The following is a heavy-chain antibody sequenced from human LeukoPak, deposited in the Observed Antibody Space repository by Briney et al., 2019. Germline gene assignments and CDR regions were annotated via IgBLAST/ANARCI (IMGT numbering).Heavy chain of an antibody. D-gene: IGHD3-3*01. J-gene: IGHJ4*02. CDR1: GFTVSRNY. CDR2: IYSGGST. CDR3: ARGGVVTRFFDF. V-gene: IGHV3-53*01. Sequence: PGGSLRLSCAASGFTVSRNYMSWVRQAPGKGLEWVSVIYSGGSTYYADSVKGRFIISRDTSKNTLYLQMNSLRAEDTAVYYCARGGVVTRFFDFWGQGALVTVSS.